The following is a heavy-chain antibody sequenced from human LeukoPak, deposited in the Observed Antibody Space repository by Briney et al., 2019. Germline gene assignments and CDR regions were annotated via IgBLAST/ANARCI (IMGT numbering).Heavy chain of an antibody. CDR1: GYTFTGYY. V-gene: IGHV1-2*02. Sequence: ASVKVSCKASGYTFTGYYMHWVRQATGQGLEWMGWINPNSGGTNYAQKFQGRVTMTRDTSISTAYMELSRLRSDDTAVYYCARQDLEWFIWFDPWGQGTLVTVSS. J-gene: IGHJ5*02. D-gene: IGHD3-3*01. CDR2: INPNSGGT. CDR3: ARQDLEWFIWFDP.